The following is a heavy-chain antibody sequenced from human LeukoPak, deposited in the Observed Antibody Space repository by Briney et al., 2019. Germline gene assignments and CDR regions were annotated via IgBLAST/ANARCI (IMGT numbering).Heavy chain of an antibody. D-gene: IGHD6-19*01. CDR1: GGTFSSYA. CDR3: ARDPSIAVAGQNWFDP. V-gene: IGHV1-69*01. J-gene: IGHJ5*02. CDR2: IIPIFGIA. Sequence: ASVKVSCKASGGTFSSYAISWVRQAPGQGLEWMGGIIPIFGIANYAQKFQGRVTITADESTSTAYMELSSLRSEDTAVYYCARDPSIAVAGQNWFDPWGQGTLVTVSS.